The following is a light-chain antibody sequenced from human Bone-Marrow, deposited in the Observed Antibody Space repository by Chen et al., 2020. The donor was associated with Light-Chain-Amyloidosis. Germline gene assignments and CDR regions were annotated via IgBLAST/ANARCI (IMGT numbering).Light chain of an antibody. CDR2: EVN. J-gene: IGLJ1*01. CDR3: SSYSMRTILYV. Sequence: QSALTQPASVSGSPGQSITIPCTGTSRDIGSYNYVSWYQQFPGKAPNLILYEVNQRPSGISPRFSGSQSDNTASLTISGLQAEDEAVYYCSSYSMRTILYVFGPGTTVTVL. V-gene: IGLV2-14*01. CDR1: SRDIGSYNY.